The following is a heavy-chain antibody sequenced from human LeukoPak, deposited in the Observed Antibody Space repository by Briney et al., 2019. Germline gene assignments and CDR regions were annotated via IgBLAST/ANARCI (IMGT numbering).Heavy chain of an antibody. CDR1: GFTFSSYA. D-gene: IGHD2-2*01. CDR3: ARGAPAAFDY. J-gene: IGHJ4*02. CDR2: ISYDGSNK. V-gene: IGHV3-30-3*01. Sequence: GGSLRLSCAASGFTFSSYAMHWVRRAPGKGLEWVAVISYDGSNKYYADSVKGRFTISRDNSKNTLYLQMNSLRAEDTAVYYCARGAPAAFDYWGQGTLVTVSS.